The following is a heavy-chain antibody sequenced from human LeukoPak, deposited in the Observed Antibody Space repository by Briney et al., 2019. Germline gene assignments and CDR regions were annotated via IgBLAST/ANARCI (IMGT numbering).Heavy chain of an antibody. V-gene: IGHV1-2*02. J-gene: IGHJ6*03. CDR1: GYTFTGYY. CDR3: ARDVLRYFDWSSNYYYMDV. D-gene: IGHD3-9*01. Sequence: ASVKVSCKASGYTFTGYYMHWVRQAPGQGLEWMGWINPNSGGTNYAQKFQGRVTMTRDTSISTAYRELSRLRSDDTAVYYCARDVLRYFDWSSNYYYMDVWGKGTTVTISS. CDR2: INPNSGGT.